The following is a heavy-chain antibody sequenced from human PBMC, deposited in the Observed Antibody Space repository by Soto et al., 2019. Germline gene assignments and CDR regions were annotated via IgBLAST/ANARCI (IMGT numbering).Heavy chain of an antibody. CDR2: IYSGGST. CDR3: ARGNRYCTNGVCRGYYYYMDV. CDR1: GFTVSSNY. V-gene: IGHV3-53*04. D-gene: IGHD2-8*01. J-gene: IGHJ6*03. Sequence: GGSLRLSCAASGFTVSSNYMSWVRQAPGKGLEWVSVIYSGGSTYYADSVKGRFTISRHNSKNTLYLQMNSLRAEDTAVYYCARGNRYCTNGVCRGYYYYMDVWGKGTTVTVSS.